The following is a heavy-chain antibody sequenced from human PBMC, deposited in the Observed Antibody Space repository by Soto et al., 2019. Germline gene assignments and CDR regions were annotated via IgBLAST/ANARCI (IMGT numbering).Heavy chain of an antibody. D-gene: IGHD2-2*01. Sequence: GGSLRLSCAASGFSFSSYAMSWVRQAPGKGLEWVGRIKTKTDGGTIDYAAPVKGRFTISRDDSKNMLFLQMNSLKIEDTAVYYCTAGGYCSSSSCYWGQGTLVTVSS. V-gene: IGHV3-15*01. CDR1: GFSFSSYA. CDR2: IKTKTDGGTI. J-gene: IGHJ4*02. CDR3: TAGGYCSSSSCY.